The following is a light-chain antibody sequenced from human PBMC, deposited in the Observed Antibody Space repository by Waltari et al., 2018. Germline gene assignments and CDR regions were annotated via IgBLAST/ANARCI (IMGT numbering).Light chain of an antibody. CDR1: RNIVNS. Sequence: DIQMTQSPSFLSASIGDRVTITCRASRNIVNSVNWYQQKPGKAPKLLIYTASTLQGGVPSRFSGSGSRTDFTLTITNLQLEDFATYYCQQSFSSFGGGTKVEIK. V-gene: IGKV1-39*01. CDR2: TAS. J-gene: IGKJ4*01. CDR3: QQSFSS.